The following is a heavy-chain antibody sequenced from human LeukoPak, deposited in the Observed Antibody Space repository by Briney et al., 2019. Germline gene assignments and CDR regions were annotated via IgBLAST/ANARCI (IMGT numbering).Heavy chain of an antibody. CDR2: IYYSGST. D-gene: IGHD3-3*01. Sequence: SETLSLTCTVSGGSISSSSYYWGWIRQPPGKGLEWIGNIYYSGSTYYNPSLKSRVTISVDTSKNEFSLKLSSVTAADTAVYYCAREFWSGSYSDKWGQGTLVTVSS. J-gene: IGHJ4*02. V-gene: IGHV4-39*07. CDR1: GGSISSSSYY. CDR3: AREFWSGSYSDK.